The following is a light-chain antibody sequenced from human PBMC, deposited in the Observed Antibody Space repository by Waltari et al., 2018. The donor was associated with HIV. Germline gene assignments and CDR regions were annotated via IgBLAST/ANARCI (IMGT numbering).Light chain of an antibody. J-gene: IGLJ1*01. CDR1: SSDVGGYTS. Sequence: QSALTQPASVSGSPGQSITISCTATSSDVGGYTSVSWYQQHPGKAPKLMIYEVSNRPSGVSNRFSGSKSGNTASLTISGLQAEDEADYYCSSFTSNSTLVFGTGTKVTVL. CDR3: SSFTSNSTLV. V-gene: IGLV2-14*01. CDR2: EVS.